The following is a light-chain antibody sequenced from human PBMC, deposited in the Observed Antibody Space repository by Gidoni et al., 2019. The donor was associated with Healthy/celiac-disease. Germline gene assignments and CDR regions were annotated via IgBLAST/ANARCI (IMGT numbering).Light chain of an antibody. Sequence: DIQTTQSPSSLSASVADRVTITSHASQDISNYLNWYQQKPWKAPKLLIYDASNLETGVPSRFSGSGSGTDFTFTISSLQPEDIATYYCQQYDNLPLTFGGGTKVEIK. J-gene: IGKJ4*01. CDR1: QDISNY. CDR2: DAS. CDR3: QQYDNLPLT. V-gene: IGKV1-33*01.